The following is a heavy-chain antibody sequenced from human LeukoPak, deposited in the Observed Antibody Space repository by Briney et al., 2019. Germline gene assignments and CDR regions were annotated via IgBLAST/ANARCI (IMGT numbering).Heavy chain of an antibody. CDR1: GDSISGFY. CDR3: ARQVVAAKDDAIDF. Sequence: SETLSLTCTVSGDSISGFYWSWIRRPPGKGLEWIGYIYHTGSTNSHPSLKSRVTISIDPSKNQFSLRLTSLTAADTAVYYCARQVVAAKDDAIDFWGQGTMVTVSS. J-gene: IGHJ3*01. CDR2: IYHTGST. V-gene: IGHV4-59*01. D-gene: IGHD2-15*01.